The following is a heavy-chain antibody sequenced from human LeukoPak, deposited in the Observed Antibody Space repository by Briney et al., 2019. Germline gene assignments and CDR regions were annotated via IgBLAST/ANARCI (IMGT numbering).Heavy chain of an antibody. D-gene: IGHD4-23*01. Sequence: PGGSLRLSCAASGFTFSSYSMNWVRQAPGKGLEWVSSISSSSSYIYYADSVKGRFTISRDNAKNSLYLRMNSLRAEDTAVYYCARDASRYGGKSRFDYWGQGTLVTVSS. J-gene: IGHJ4*02. V-gene: IGHV3-21*01. CDR3: ARDASRYGGKSRFDY. CDR2: ISSSSSYI. CDR1: GFTFSSYS.